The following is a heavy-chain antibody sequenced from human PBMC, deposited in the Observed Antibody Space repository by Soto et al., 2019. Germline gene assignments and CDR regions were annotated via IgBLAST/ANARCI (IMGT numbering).Heavy chain of an antibody. V-gene: IGHV6-1*01. Sequence: PSQTLSLPCVISGNNVSTNSAGWNWIRQSPSRGLEWLGRTYYRSKWNTDYAASVKGRITVNPDTSKNQFSLQLNSVTPEDAGVYYCVRNSWNAPPAFDFWGQGIQVTVSS. CDR1: GNNVSTNSAG. CDR2: TYYRSKWNT. D-gene: IGHD1-1*01. J-gene: IGHJ4*02. CDR3: VRNSWNAPPAFDF.